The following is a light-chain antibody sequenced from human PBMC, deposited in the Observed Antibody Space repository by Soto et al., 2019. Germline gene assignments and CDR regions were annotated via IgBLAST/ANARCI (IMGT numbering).Light chain of an antibody. V-gene: IGKV1-39*01. CDR2: ATS. Sequence: DIQMTQSPSSLSASVGDRVTITCRASQSISSYLNWYQQRPGQAPNLLIFATSSLQSGVPSRFRGSGSGTGFTLTISSLQPEDFATYYCQQSYSVPHTFGQGTKLDIK. J-gene: IGKJ2*01. CDR1: QSISSY. CDR3: QQSYSVPHT.